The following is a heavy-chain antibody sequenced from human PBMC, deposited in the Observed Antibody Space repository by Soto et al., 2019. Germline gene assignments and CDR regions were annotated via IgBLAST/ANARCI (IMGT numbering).Heavy chain of an antibody. D-gene: IGHD7-27*01. Sequence: EVQLAESGGGLVQPGGSLRLSCVVSGFTFSSYWIHWVRQTPGKGLVWVSGINGDGSRTKYADSVKGRFTISRDNAENTVYLQMNSLRAEDTAVYYCARDHWGPGEGAGDYWGQGTLVTVSS. CDR2: INGDGSRT. J-gene: IGHJ4*02. V-gene: IGHV3-74*03. CDR3: ARDHWGPGEGAGDY. CDR1: GFTFSSYW.